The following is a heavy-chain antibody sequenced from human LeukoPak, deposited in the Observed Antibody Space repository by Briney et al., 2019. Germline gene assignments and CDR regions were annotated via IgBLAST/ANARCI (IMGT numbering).Heavy chain of an antibody. CDR1: GYTFTSYG. CDR3: AREAVVTPYYYYMHV. CDR2: ISAYNGNT. J-gene: IGHJ6*03. D-gene: IGHD4-23*01. Sequence: ASVKVSCKASGYTFTSYGISWVRQAPGQGLEWMGWISAYNGNTNYAQKLQGRVTMTTDTSTSTAYMELRSLRSDDTAVYYCAREAVVTPYYYYMHVWGKGTTVTISS. V-gene: IGHV1-18*01.